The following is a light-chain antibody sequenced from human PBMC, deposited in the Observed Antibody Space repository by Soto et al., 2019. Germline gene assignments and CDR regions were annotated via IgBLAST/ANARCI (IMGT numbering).Light chain of an antibody. Sequence: QSVLTNPPSASGTHGQSVTISCSGSSSYIGSKYVYWYQQLPGTAPKLLIYRNDQRRSRISDRFSGSKSGTSASLAISGLRSEDEADYYCAAWDDSLSGYVFGTGTKVTVL. CDR2: RND. J-gene: IGLJ1*01. CDR3: AAWDDSLSGYV. CDR1: SSYIGSKY. V-gene: IGLV1-47*01.